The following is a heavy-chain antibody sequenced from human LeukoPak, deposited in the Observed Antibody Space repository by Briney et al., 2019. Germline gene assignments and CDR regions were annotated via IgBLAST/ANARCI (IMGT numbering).Heavy chain of an antibody. CDR3: ARGMATIQVAEGYYFDY. J-gene: IGHJ4*02. D-gene: IGHD5-24*01. V-gene: IGHV1-69*05. Sequence: SVKVSCKASGGTFSSYAISWVRQAPGQGLEWMGGIIPIFGTANYAQKFQGRVTITTDESTSTAYMELSSLRSEDTAVYYCARGMATIQVAEGYYFDYWGQGTLVTVSS. CDR1: GGTFSSYA. CDR2: IIPIFGTA.